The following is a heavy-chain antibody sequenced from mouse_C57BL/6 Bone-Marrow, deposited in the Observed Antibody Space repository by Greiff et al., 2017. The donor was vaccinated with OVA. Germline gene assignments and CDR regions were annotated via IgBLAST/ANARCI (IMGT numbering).Heavy chain of an antibody. D-gene: IGHD2-3*01. Sequence: QVQLQQSGAELARPGASVKLSCKASGYTFTSYGLSWVKQRTGQGLEWIGEIYPRSGNTYYNEKFKGKATLTADKSSSTAYMELRSLTSEDSAVYFCARDRIYDGYSAWFAYWGQGTLVTVSA. CDR1: GYTFTSYG. CDR3: ARDRIYDGYSAWFAY. J-gene: IGHJ3*01. V-gene: IGHV1-81*01. CDR2: IYPRSGNT.